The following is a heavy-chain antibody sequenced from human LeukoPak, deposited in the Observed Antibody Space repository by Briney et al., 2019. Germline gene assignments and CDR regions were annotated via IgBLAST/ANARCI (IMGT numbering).Heavy chain of an antibody. V-gene: IGHV4-59*08. CDR1: GGSISSYY. CDR3: ARALISWYFDL. Sequence: SETLSLTCTVSGGSISSYYWSWIRQPPGKGLEWIGYIYYSGSTNYNPSLKSRVTISLDTFKNQFSLKLSSVTAADTAVYYCARALISWYFDLWGRGTLVTVSS. J-gene: IGHJ2*01. CDR2: IYYSGST. D-gene: IGHD3-22*01.